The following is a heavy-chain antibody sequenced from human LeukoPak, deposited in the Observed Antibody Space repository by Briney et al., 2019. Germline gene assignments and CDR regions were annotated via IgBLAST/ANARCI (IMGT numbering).Heavy chain of an antibody. CDR3: ARAMGYYGMDV. CDR2: ISSSSSTI. D-gene: IGHD2-8*01. V-gene: IGHV3-48*01. Sequence: PGGSLRLSCAASGFTFSSYSMIWVRQAPGKGLEWVSYISSSSSTIYYADSVKGRFTISRDNAKNSLYLQMNSLRAEDTAVYYCARAMGYYGMDVWGQGTTVTVSS. J-gene: IGHJ6*02. CDR1: GFTFSSYS.